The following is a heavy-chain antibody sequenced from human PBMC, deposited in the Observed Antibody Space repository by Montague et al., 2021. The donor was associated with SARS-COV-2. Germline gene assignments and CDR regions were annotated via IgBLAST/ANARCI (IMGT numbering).Heavy chain of an antibody. CDR1: GFSLSTSGMC. J-gene: IGHJ4*02. D-gene: IGHD3-9*01. CDR2: IDWDDDK. Sequence: PALVTPTQTLTLTCAFSGFSLSTSGMCVSWIRQPPGKALEWLARIDWDDDKYYSTSLKTRLTISKGTSKNQVVLTMTNMDPVDTATYYCARTTYDILTGTLIAFDSWGQGTLVTVSS. CDR3: ARTTYDILTGTLIAFDS. V-gene: IGHV2-70*11.